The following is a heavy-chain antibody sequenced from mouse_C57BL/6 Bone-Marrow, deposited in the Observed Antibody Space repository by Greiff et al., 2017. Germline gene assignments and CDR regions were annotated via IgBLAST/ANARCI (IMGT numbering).Heavy chain of an antibody. Sequence: VQLQQSGAELARPGASVKMSCKASGYTFTSYTMHWVKQRPGQGLEWIGYINPSSGYTKYNQKFKDKATLTADKSSSTAYMQLSSLTSEDAAVYYCARYYYNAMDYWGQGTSVTVSS. V-gene: IGHV1-4*01. CDR1: GYTFTSYT. D-gene: IGHD2-12*01. CDR3: ARYYYNAMDY. CDR2: INPSSGYT. J-gene: IGHJ4*01.